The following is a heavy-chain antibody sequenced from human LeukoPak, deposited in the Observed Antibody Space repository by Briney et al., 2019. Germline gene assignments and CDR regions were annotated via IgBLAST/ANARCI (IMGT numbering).Heavy chain of an antibody. J-gene: IGHJ4*02. Sequence: SETLSLTCTVSGGSISSYYWSWIRQPPGKGLECIGYVHYSGSTNYNPSLKSRVTMSVDTSNNQFSLKLTSVTAADTAVYYCARDGTLGGGVIHYWGQGTLVTVSS. CDR3: ARDGTLGGGVIHY. CDR1: GGSISSYY. CDR2: VHYSGST. V-gene: IGHV4-59*01. D-gene: IGHD3-16*02.